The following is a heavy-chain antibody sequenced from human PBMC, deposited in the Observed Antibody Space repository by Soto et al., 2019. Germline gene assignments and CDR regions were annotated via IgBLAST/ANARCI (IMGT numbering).Heavy chain of an antibody. J-gene: IGHJ1*01. D-gene: IGHD6-19*01. CDR2: ISGSGGST. CDR1: VFTFSSYA. Sequence: GSLRLSCASSVFTFSSYAMSWVRQAPGKGLEWVSAISGSGGSTYYADSVKGRFTISRDNSKNTLYLQMNSLRAEDTAVYYCAKAPSHIAVAGTRYFQHWGQGTLVTVSS. V-gene: IGHV3-23*01. CDR3: AKAPSHIAVAGTRYFQH.